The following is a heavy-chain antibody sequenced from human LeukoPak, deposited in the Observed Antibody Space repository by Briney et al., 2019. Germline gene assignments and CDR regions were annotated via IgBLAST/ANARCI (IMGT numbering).Heavy chain of an antibody. J-gene: IGHJ4*02. V-gene: IGHV4-61*02. CDR2: IYTSEST. CDR3: ARWGAGDY. Sequence: SQTLSLTCTVSGRSISSGNYYWSWIRQPAGKGLEWIGRIYTSESTNYNPSLKSRVTISVDTSKNQLSRKLSAVTAADTAVYDCARWGAGDYWGQGTLVTVSS. D-gene: IGHD3-16*01. CDR1: GRSISSGNYY.